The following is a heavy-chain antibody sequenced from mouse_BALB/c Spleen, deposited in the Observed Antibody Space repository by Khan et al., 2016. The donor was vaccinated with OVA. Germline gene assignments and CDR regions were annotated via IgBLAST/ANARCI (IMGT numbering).Heavy chain of an antibody. V-gene: IGHV1-77*01. J-gene: IGHJ3*01. Sequence: QVQLKQSGPELVKPGGSVKMSCKAPGYTFTDYVINWVKQRNGQGLEWIGEIYPGSGTTYYNEKFKGKATLSADKSSNTAYMQLSSLTSEDSAVYFCAKNYASWFAYWGQGTLVTVSA. CDR3: AKNYASWFAY. CDR1: GYTFTDYV. CDR2: IYPGSGTT.